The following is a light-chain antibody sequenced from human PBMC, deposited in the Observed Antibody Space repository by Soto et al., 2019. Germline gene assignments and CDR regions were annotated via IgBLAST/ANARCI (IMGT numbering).Light chain of an antibody. V-gene: IGKV3-20*01. J-gene: IGKJ4*01. Sequence: EIVLKQSPGALSLSPGERATLSGRASQSVSRSYLAWYQQKPGQAPGLLIYGASSRATGIPDRFSGSGSGTDFSLTISRLEPEDFAVYYCQQYGSSPLTFGGGTKVDIK. CDR1: QSVSRSY. CDR2: GAS. CDR3: QQYGSSPLT.